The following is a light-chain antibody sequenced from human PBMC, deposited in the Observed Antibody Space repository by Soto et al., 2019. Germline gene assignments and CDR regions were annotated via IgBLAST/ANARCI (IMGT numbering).Light chain of an antibody. J-gene: IGKJ4*01. CDR2: GPS. Sequence: EIVLTQSPGTLSLSPGERATLSCRASQSVSSSYLAWYQQKPGQAPRLLIYGPSTRATGIPARFSGSGSGTEFTLTISSLQSEDFAVYYCQQYNNWPLTFGGGTKVEIK. CDR3: QQYNNWPLT. CDR1: QSVSSSY. V-gene: IGKV3-15*01.